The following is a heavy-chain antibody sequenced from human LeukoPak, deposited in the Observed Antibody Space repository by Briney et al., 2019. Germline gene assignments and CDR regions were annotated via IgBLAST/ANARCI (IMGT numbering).Heavy chain of an antibody. CDR3: ARVRGSYSFDY. J-gene: IGHJ4*02. V-gene: IGHV3-11*06. CDR1: GLTFSDYY. Sequence: PGGSLRLSCAAAGLTFSDYYMSWIRQAPGKGREWVSYISSSSGDTSYADSVKGRFTISRDNAKNSLFLQMNSLRAEDTAIYYCARVRGSYSFDYWGQGTLVTVSS. D-gene: IGHD1-26*01. CDR2: ISSSSGDT.